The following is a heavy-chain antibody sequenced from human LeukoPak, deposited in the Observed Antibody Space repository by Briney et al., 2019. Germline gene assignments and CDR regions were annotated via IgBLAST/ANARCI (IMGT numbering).Heavy chain of an antibody. V-gene: IGHV4-4*07. D-gene: IGHD3-22*01. CDR1: GGTISSYY. Sequence: SETLSLTCTVSGGTISSYYWSWIRQPAGKGLEWIGRIYTSGSTNYNPSLKSRVTMSVDTSKNQFSLKLSSVTAADTAVYYCPRSLTYYYDSSGYRDLAFDIWGQGTMVTVSS. CDR2: IYTSGST. J-gene: IGHJ3*02. CDR3: PRSLTYYYDSSGYRDLAFDI.